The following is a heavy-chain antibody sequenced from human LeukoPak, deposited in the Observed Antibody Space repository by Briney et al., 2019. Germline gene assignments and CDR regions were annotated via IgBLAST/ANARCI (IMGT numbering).Heavy chain of an antibody. V-gene: IGHV5-51*01. D-gene: IGHD2-2*01. CDR1: GYSFTSYW. J-gene: IGHJ4*02. CDR3: ARHEYQLLTTFDY. Sequence: GESLKISCKGSGYSFTSYWIGWVRQMPGKGLEWMGIVYPGDSDTRYSPSFQGQVTISADKSISTAYLQWSSLKASDTAMYYCARHEYQLLTTFDYWGQGTLVTVSS. CDR2: VYPGDSDT.